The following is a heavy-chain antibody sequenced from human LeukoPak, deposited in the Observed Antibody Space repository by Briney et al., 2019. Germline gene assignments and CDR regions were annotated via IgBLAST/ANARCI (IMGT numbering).Heavy chain of an antibody. D-gene: IGHD3-16*01. J-gene: IGHJ6*04. CDR2: INPNSGGT. CDR1: GYSFTDYY. V-gene: IGHV1-2*02. CDR3: ARARSLSLGGV. Sequence: ASVKVSCKTSGYSFTDYYMHWVRQAPGQGLEWMGWINPNSGGTNFAQRFQDRVTMTRDTSISTAYMELSRLRSDDTAVYYCARARSLSLGGVWGKGTTVTVSS.